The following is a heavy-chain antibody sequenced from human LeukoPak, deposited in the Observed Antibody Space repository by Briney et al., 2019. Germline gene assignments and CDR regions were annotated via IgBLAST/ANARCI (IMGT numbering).Heavy chain of an antibody. D-gene: IGHD3-10*01. V-gene: IGHV2-5*02. CDR3: AHSYYYGSGSYYNGLDY. CDR1: GFSLSTSGVG. CDR2: IYWDDDK. Sequence: SGPTLVKPTQTLTLTCAFSGFSLSTSGVGVGWIRQPPGRALEWLALIYWDDDKRYSPSLKSRLTITKDTSKNQVVLTMTNMDPVDTATYYSAHSYYYGSGSYYNGLDYWGQGTMVTVSS. J-gene: IGHJ4*02.